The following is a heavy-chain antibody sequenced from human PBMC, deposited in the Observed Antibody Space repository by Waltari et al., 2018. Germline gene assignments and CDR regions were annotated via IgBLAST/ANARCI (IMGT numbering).Heavy chain of an antibody. CDR3: ARVKFLEWLPQPAVLDY. CDR1: GVAFSSYW. Sequence: EVQLVESGGGLVQPGGSLRLSCEAPGVAFSSYWMHWVRQAPGKGLVWVARINSGGTGTIYADSVKGRFTISRDNAKNTLHLQMNSLRVEDTAVYYCARVKFLEWLPQPAVLDYWGQGSLVTVSS. CDR2: INSGGTGT. D-gene: IGHD3-3*01. V-gene: IGHV3-74*01. J-gene: IGHJ4*02.